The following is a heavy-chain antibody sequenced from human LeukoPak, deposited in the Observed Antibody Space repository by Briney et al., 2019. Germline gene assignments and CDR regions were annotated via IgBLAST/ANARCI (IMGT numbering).Heavy chain of an antibody. CDR2: ISGSGGDT. CDR3: AKADFDWSNMRACYFDF. V-gene: IGHV3-23*01. D-gene: IGHD3-9*01. CDR1: GFSFSSYA. J-gene: IGHJ4*02. Sequence: PGGSLGLSCAASGFSFSSYAMNWVRQAPGKGLEWVSGISGSGGDTYYADFVKGRFTISRDNSKNTLYLQLTSLRAEDTAVYYCAKADFDWSNMRACYFDFWGQGTLVPVSS.